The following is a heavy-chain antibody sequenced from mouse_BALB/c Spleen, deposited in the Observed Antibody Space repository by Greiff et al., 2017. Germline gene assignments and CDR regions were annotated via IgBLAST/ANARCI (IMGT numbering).Heavy chain of an antibody. D-gene: IGHD2-3*01. J-gene: IGHJ3*01. CDR1: GFTFSSYG. Sequence: EVMLVESGGDLVKPGGSLKLSCAASGFTFSSYGMSWVRQTPDKRLEWVAAISSGGSYTYYPDSVKGRFTISRDNAKNTLYLQMSSLKSECTAMYYCARQRGLYDDYPWFAYWGQGTLVTVSA. CDR2: ISSGGSYT. CDR3: ARQRGLYDDYPWFAY. V-gene: IGHV5-6*01.